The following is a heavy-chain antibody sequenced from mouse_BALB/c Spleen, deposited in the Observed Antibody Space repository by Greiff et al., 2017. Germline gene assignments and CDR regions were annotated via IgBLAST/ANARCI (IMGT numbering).Heavy chain of an antibody. Sequence: VMLVESGAELVRPGVSVKISCKGSGYTFTDYAMHWVKQSHAKSLEWIGVISTYYGDASYNQKFKGKATMTVDKSSSTAYMELARLTSEDSAIYYCANTCNYRYDGAWFAYWGQGTLVTVSA. CDR2: ISTYYGDA. CDR1: GYTFTDYA. CDR3: ANTCNYRYDGAWFAY. D-gene: IGHD2-14*01. J-gene: IGHJ3*01. V-gene: IGHV1S137*01.